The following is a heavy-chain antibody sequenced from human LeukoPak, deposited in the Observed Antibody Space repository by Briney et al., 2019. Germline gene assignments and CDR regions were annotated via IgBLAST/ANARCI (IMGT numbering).Heavy chain of an antibody. CDR1: GVSVTSTNW. CDR2: VHLDGRT. V-gene: IGHV4-4*02. J-gene: IGHJ4*02. CDR3: AREGGFYRPLDY. Sequence: PSETLSLTCAVSGVSVTSTNWWTWVRQPPGKGLEWIGEVHLDGRTNYNPSLTGRLTMSVDLYENHISLKLTSVTAADTAVYYCAREGGFYRPLDYSGQGTLVTVSS. D-gene: IGHD3-3*01.